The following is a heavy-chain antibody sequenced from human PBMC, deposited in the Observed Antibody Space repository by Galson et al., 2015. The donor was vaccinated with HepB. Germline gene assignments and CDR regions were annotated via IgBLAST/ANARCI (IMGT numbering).Heavy chain of an antibody. CDR2: ISGSGGGT. Sequence: SLRLSCAASGFTFDSYGMSWVRQAPGKGLEWVSGISGSGGGTYYADSVKGPFTISRDNSKNTMYLQMNTLSAADTAVYYCAKGVVAATLCWYFDLWGRGALVTVSS. CDR1: GFTFDSYG. D-gene: IGHD2-15*01. V-gene: IGHV3-23*01. J-gene: IGHJ2*01. CDR3: AKGVVAATLCWYFDL.